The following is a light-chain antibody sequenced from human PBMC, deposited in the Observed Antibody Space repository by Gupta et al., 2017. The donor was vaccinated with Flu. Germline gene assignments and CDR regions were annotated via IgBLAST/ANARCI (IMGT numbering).Light chain of an antibody. CDR1: NTTLPTSNF. CDR3: CSYAGTRNLM. Sequence: QSALTQPASLSGSPGQSITISCAESNTTLPTSNFVSWYQQHPDKAPKLVIYEANKRPLGVSDRFSGSKSGHTASLTISGLLAEDEADYYCCSYAGTRNLMFGGGTKLTVL. CDR2: EAN. J-gene: IGLJ3*02. V-gene: IGLV2-23*01.